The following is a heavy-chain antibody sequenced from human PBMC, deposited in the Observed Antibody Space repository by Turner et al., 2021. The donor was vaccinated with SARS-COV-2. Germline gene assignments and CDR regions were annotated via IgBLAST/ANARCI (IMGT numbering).Heavy chain of an antibody. CDR2: ISSSSSYI. D-gene: IGHD3-22*01. CDR3: ARGTYYYDSSVYSGTNWVDP. J-gene: IGHJ5*02. Sequence: EVQLVESGGGLVKPGGSLRLSCAAFGSTFSSYTRYWVRQAPGKGLEWVSSISSSSSYIYYADSVKGRFTISRDNAKNSLYLQMNSLRAEDTAVYYCARGTYYYDSSVYSGTNWVDPWGQGTLFTVSS. CDR1: GSTFSSYT. V-gene: IGHV3-21*01.